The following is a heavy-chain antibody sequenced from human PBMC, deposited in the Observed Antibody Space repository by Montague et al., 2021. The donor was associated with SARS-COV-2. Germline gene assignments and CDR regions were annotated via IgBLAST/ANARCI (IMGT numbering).Heavy chain of an antibody. Sequence: SETLSLTCIVSGESIDRDTYYWGWIRQSPGKGLEWIGSLSSSGSTYYNPSLRSRVTISMDTSKNRFSLKVNSVTATDTAVYFCAGPGSVYGWFYFDDWGQGTLVIVSS. D-gene: IGHD5/OR15-5a*01. J-gene: IGHJ4*02. CDR3: AGPGSVYGWFYFDD. CDR2: LSSSGST. V-gene: IGHV4-39*02. CDR1: GESIDRDTYY.